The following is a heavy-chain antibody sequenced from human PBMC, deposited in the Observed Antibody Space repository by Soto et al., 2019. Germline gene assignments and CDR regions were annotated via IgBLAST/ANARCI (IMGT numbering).Heavy chain of an antibody. CDR3: AKVSCSGGSCQLGHFDY. Sequence: GGSLRLSCAASGFTFSSYAMSWVRQAPGKGLEWVSAISGSGGSTYYADSVKGRFTISRDNSKNTLYLQMNSLRAEDTAVYYCAKVSCSGGSCQLGHFDYWGQGTLVTVSS. V-gene: IGHV3-23*01. CDR1: GFTFSSYA. D-gene: IGHD2-15*01. CDR2: ISGSGGST. J-gene: IGHJ4*02.